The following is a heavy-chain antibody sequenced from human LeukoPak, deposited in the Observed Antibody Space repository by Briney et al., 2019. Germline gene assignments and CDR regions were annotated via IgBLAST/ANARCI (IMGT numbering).Heavy chain of an antibody. CDR1: GFTFNAYW. J-gene: IGHJ6*02. Sequence: GGSLRLSCAASGFTFNAYWMHWVRQAPGKGLVWVSRINNDGSSASYADSVKGRFTVSRDNAKNTPCLQMNSLRAEDTAVYYCARAGYCSSTSCSPYYYYGMDVWGQGTTVTVSS. D-gene: IGHD2-2*03. CDR3: ARAGYCSSTSCSPYYYYGMDV. V-gene: IGHV3-74*01. CDR2: INNDGSSA.